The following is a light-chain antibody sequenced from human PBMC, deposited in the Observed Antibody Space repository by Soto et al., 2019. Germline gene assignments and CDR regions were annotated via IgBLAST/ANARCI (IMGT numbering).Light chain of an antibody. CDR3: QQYNTWPIT. J-gene: IGKJ5*01. Sequence: EIVLTQSPGTLSLSPWERATLSCRASQSFRGLLAWYQQKPGQAPRLLIYDAYNRATGIPPRFSGSGSGTRFTLSISSLQSEDFVVYYCQQYNTWPITFGQGTRLEI. CDR2: DAY. V-gene: IGKV3D-15*01. CDR1: QSFRGL.